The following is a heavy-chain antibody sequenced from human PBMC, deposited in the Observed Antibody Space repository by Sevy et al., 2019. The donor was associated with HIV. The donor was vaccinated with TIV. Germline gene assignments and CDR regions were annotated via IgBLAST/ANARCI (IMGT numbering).Heavy chain of an antibody. CDR3: ARVSSGWYLDAFDI. V-gene: IGHV3-30-3*01. CDR2: ISYDGSNK. CDR1: GFTFSSYA. D-gene: IGHD6-19*01. Sequence: GVSLRLSCAASGFTFSSYAMHWVRQAPGKGLEWVAVISYDGSNKYYADSVKGRFTISRDNSKNTLYLQMNSLRAEDTAVYYCARVSSGWYLDAFDIWGQVTMVTVSS. J-gene: IGHJ3*02.